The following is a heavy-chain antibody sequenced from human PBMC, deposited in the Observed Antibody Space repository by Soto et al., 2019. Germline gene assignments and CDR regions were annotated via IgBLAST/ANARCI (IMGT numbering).Heavy chain of an antibody. V-gene: IGHV1-69*13. J-gene: IGHJ5*02. Sequence: SVKVSCKASGGTFSSYAISWVRQAPGQGLEWMGGIIPIFGTANYAQKFQGRVTITADESTSTAYMELSSLRSEDTAVYYCARDQLPHYYDSSGYYPWGQGTLVTVSS. D-gene: IGHD3-22*01. CDR3: ARDQLPHYYDSSGYYP. CDR1: GGTFSSYA. CDR2: IIPIFGTA.